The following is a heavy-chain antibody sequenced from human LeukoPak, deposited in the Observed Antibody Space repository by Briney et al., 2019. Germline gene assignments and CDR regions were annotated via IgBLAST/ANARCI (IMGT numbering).Heavy chain of an antibody. V-gene: IGHV3-30-3*01. J-gene: IGHJ4*02. CDR2: ISYDGGNK. CDR1: GFTFSTYA. Sequence: PGGSLRLSCAASGFTFSTYAIHWVRQAPGKGLEWVAVISYDGGNKYYADSVKGRFTISRDNSKNTLYLQMNSLRVEDTAVYYCARGGDSSSWYYYFDYWGQGTLVTVSS. D-gene: IGHD6-13*01. CDR3: ARGGDSSSWYYYFDY.